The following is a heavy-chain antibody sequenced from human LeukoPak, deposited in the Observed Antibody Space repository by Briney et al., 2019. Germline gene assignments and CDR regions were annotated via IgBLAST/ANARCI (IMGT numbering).Heavy chain of an antibody. V-gene: IGHV4-59*01. CDR3: ARGEGAASPLDY. J-gene: IGHJ4*02. CDR1: GGSISSYY. D-gene: IGHD2-15*01. CDR2: INYSGST. Sequence: SETLSLTCTVSGGSISSYYWSWIRQPPGKGLEWIGYINYSGSTNYNPSLKSRVTISVDTSKNPVSLKLSSVTAADTAVYYCARGEGAASPLDYWGQGTLVTVSS.